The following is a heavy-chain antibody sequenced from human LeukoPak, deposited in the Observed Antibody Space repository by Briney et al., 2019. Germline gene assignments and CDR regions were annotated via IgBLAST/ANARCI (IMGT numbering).Heavy chain of an antibody. J-gene: IGHJ4*02. V-gene: IGHV4-4*02. CDR1: GGSISSSNW. Sequence: SETLSLTCAVSGGSISSSNWWSWVRQPPGKGLEWIGEINHSGSTNYNPSLKSRVTISVDTSKNQFSLKLSSVTAADTAVYYCARRKVMGPFDYWGQGTLVTVSS. CDR3: ARRKVMGPFDY. CDR2: INHSGST. D-gene: IGHD3-16*01.